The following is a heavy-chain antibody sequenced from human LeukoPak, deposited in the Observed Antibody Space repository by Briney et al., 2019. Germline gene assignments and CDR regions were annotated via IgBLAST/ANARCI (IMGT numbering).Heavy chain of an antibody. CDR1: GFTFSSYS. V-gene: IGHV3-48*01. CDR2: ISSSSSTI. J-gene: IGHJ4*02. CDR3: ASRDYYNSSGYYPGDY. D-gene: IGHD3-22*01. Sequence: GGSLRLSCAASGFTFSSYSMNWVRQAPGEGLECVSYISSSSSTIYYADSVKGRFTISRDNAKNSLYLQMNSLRAEDTAVYYCASRDYYNSSGYYPGDYWGQGTLVTVSS.